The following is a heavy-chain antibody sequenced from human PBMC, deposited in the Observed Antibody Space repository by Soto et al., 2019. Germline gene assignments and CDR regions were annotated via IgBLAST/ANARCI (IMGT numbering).Heavy chain of an antibody. Sequence: LRLSCAASGFTFSSYAMSWVRQAPGKGLGWVSAISGSGGSTYYADSVKGRITISRDNSKNTLYLQMNSLRAEDTAVYYCAKDTKYSGSYPFDYWGQGTLVTVSA. CDR2: ISGSGGST. CDR3: AKDTKYSGSYPFDY. D-gene: IGHD1-26*01. J-gene: IGHJ4*02. CDR1: GFTFSSYA. V-gene: IGHV3-23*01.